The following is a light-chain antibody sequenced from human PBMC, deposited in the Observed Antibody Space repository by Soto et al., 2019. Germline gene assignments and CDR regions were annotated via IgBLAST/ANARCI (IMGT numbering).Light chain of an antibody. Sequence: IQMTQSPSTLSASVGDIFTITCRANQSLTSWLAWYQQKPGKAPKLLISDGSTVESGVPSRFSGRGSGTEFTLTISSLQPEDFATYYCQQLNSYLLTFGGGTKVDNK. V-gene: IGKV1-5*01. CDR3: QQLNSYLLT. CDR2: DGS. CDR1: QSLTSW. J-gene: IGKJ4*01.